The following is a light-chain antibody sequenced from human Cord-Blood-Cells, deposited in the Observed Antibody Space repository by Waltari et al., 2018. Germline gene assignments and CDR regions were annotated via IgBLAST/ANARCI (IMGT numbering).Light chain of an antibody. CDR2: EGS. CDR3: CSYAGSSTWV. CDR1: SSDVGCYNL. Sequence: QSALTQPASVSGSPVQSITISCTGTSSDVGCYNLVSWYQQPPGKAPKLMIYEGSKRPSGVSNRFSGSKSGNTASLTISGLQAEDEADYYCCSYAGSSTWVFGGGTKLTVL. J-gene: IGLJ3*02. V-gene: IGLV2-23*01.